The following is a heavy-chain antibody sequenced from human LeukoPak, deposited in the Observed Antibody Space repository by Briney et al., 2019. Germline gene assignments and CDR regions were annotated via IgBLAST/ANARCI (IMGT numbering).Heavy chain of an antibody. CDR2: IRGSDASP. Sequence: GGSLRLSCAASGFTFAAYTMSWVRQAPGKGLEWVSDIRGSDASPYYADSVKGRLTISRDNSKNTMYLQMNSLRAEDTAVYYCAKLGRYQLPLDDYWGQGTLVTVSS. J-gene: IGHJ4*02. CDR1: GFTFAAYT. V-gene: IGHV3-23*01. CDR3: AKLGRYQLPLDDY. D-gene: IGHD2-2*01.